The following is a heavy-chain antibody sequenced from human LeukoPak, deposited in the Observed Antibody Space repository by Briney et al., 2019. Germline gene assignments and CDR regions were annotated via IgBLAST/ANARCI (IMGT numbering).Heavy chain of an antibody. J-gene: IGHJ4*02. CDR2: INHSGST. CDR1: GGSFSGYY. D-gene: IGHD4-23*01. CDR3: ARGRALYGGNHIYNSRGYFDY. V-gene: IGHV4-34*01. Sequence: PSETLSLTCAVYGGSFSGYYWSWIRQPPGKGLEWIGEINHSGSTNYNPSLKSRVTISVDTSKNQFSLKLSSVTAADTAVYYCARGRALYGGNHIYNSRGYFDYWGQGTLVTVSS.